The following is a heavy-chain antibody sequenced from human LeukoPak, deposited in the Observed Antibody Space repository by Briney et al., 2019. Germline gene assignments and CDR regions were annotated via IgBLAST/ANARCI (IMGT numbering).Heavy chain of an antibody. D-gene: IGHD3-16*01. CDR3: ARDGGAALYYYYGMDV. J-gene: IGHJ6*02. V-gene: IGHV3-30-3*01. CDR2: ISYDGSNK. CDR1: GFTFNSYA. Sequence: GGSLRLSCAASGFTFNSYAMHWVRQAPGKGLEWVAVISYDGSNKYYADSVKGRFTISRDNSKNTLYLQMNSLRAEDTAVYYCARDGGAALYYYYGMDVWGQGTTVTVSS.